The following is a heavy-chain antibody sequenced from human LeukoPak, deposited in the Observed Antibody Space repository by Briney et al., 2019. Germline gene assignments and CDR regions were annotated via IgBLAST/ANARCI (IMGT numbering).Heavy chain of an antibody. J-gene: IGHJ3*01. CDR2: INYSGST. CDR1: SESFSGYF. Sequence: SETLSLTCAIYSESFSGYFWSWIRQPPGKGLEWIGEINYSGSTNYNPSLKSRVTISVDTSKNQFSLNLSSVTPADGRVYLYARGRGGYLDWGQGTMVIVSS. CDR3: ARGRGGYLD. D-gene: IGHD5-12*01. V-gene: IGHV4-34*01.